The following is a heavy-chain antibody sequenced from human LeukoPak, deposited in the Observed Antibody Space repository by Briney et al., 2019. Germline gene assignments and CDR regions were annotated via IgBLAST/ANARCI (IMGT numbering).Heavy chain of an antibody. CDR2: IIPIFGTA. D-gene: IGHD4-23*01. CDR3: ASDDYGGNSPGEPGDY. CDR1: GGTFSSYA. J-gene: IGHJ4*02. V-gene: IGHV1-69*06. Sequence: GASVKVSCKASGGTFSSYAISWVRQAPGQGLEWMGGIIPIFGTANYAQKFQGRVTITADKSTSTAYMELSSLRSEDTAVYYCASDDYGGNSPGEPGDYWGQGTLVTVSS.